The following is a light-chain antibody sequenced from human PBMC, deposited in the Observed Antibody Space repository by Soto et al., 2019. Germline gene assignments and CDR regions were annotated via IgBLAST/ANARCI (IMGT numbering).Light chain of an antibody. CDR3: QQYDNMYT. CDR2: KAS. J-gene: IGKJ2*01. Sequence: DIPMTQSPSTLSASVGDRVTITCRASHSISSWLAWYQQKPGKAPKLLIYKASSLETGVPSRFSGSGSGTEFTLTISSLQPDDFATYYCQQYDNMYTFGQGTTLQIK. V-gene: IGKV1-5*03. CDR1: HSISSW.